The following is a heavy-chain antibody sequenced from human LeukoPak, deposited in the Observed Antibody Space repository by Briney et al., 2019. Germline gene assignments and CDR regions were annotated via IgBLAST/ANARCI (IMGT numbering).Heavy chain of an antibody. CDR2: IIPIFGTA. D-gene: IGHD3-3*01. CDR3: ARGPKHYDFWSGPTFYYYYMDV. V-gene: IGHV1-69*05. J-gene: IGHJ6*03. CDR1: GGTFSSYA. Sequence: ASVKVSCKASGGTFSSYAISWVRQAPGQGLEWMGGIIPIFGTANYAQKFQGRVTITTDESTSTAYMELSSLGSEDTAVYYCARGPKHYDFWSGPTFYYYYMDVWGKGTTVTVSS.